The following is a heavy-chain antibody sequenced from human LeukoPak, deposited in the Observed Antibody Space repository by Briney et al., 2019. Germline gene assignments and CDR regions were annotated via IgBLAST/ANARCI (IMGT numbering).Heavy chain of an antibody. V-gene: IGHV4-31*03. CDR1: GGSISSGGYY. CDR2: IYYSGST. D-gene: IGHD6-19*01. CDR3: ASQSRIAVAGARGGFDP. J-gene: IGHJ5*02. Sequence: SETLSLTRTVSGGSISSGGYYWSWIRQHPGKGLEWIGYIYYSGSTYYNPSLKSRVTISVDTSKNQFSLKLSSVTAADTAVYYCASQSRIAVAGARGGFDPWGQGTLVTVSS.